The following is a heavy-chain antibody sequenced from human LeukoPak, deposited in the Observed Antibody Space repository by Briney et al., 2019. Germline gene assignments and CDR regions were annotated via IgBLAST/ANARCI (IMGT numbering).Heavy chain of an antibody. D-gene: IGHD2-15*01. V-gene: IGHV1-18*01. J-gene: IGHJ6*02. CDR2: ISAYNGNT. CDR1: GYTFTSYG. Sequence: GASVKVSCKASGYTFTSYGISWVRQALGQGLEWTGWISAYNGNTNYAQKLQGRVTMTTDTSTSTAYMELRSLRSDDTAVYYCAREQHRYCSGGSCYTYYYGMDVRGQGTTVTVSS. CDR3: AREQHRYCSGGSCYTYYYGMDV.